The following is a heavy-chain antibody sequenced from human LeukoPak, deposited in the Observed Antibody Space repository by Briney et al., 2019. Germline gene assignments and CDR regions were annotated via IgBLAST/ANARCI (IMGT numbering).Heavy chain of an antibody. CDR1: GGSISSYY. D-gene: IGHD3-10*01. CDR2: IYHSGST. V-gene: IGHV4-59*12. Sequence: SETLSLTCTVSGGSISSYYWSWIRQPPGKGLEWIGEIYHSGSTNYNPSLKSRVTISVDKSKNQFSLKLSSVTAADTAVYYCASFRVRGVTTSEWGQGTLVTVSS. J-gene: IGHJ4*02. CDR3: ASFRVRGVTTSE.